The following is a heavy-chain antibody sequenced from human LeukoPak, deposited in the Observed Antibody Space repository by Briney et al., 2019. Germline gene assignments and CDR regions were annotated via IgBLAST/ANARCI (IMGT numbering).Heavy chain of an antibody. CDR2: IIPIFGTA. CDR3: ARLLHPDQGSSDY. J-gene: IGHJ4*02. D-gene: IGHD2/OR15-2a*01. CDR1: GGTFSSYA. Sequence: SVKVSCKASGGTFSSYAISWVRQAPGQGLEWMGGIIPIFGTANYAQKFQGRVTITADESTSTAYMELSSLRSEDTAVYYCARLLHPDQGSSDYWGQGTLSPSPQ. V-gene: IGHV1-69*13.